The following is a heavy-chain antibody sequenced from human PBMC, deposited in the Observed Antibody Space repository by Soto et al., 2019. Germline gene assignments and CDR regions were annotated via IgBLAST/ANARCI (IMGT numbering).Heavy chain of an antibody. Sequence: GGSLRLSCAASGFTFSSYAMSWVRQAPGKGLEWVSAISGSGGSTYYADSVKGRFTISRDNSKNTLYLQMNSLRAEDTAVYYCAKVLHYVDIVATITPIFSGFDYWGQGTLVTVSS. CDR3: AKVLHYVDIVATITPIFSGFDY. CDR2: ISGSGGST. V-gene: IGHV3-23*01. D-gene: IGHD5-12*01. J-gene: IGHJ4*02. CDR1: GFTFSSYA.